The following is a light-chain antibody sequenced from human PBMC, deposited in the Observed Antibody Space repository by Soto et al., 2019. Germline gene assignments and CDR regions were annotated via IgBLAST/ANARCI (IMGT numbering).Light chain of an antibody. CDR2: GAS. Sequence: EIVMTQSPATLSVSPGERATLSCRASQSVSSNLAWYQQKPGQAPRLLIYGASTRATGIPARFSGSGSGTEFTLHIISLQYEDFAVYYCQQYNNWPPLTFGGGTKVEIK. CDR1: QSVSSN. J-gene: IGKJ4*01. CDR3: QQYNNWPPLT. V-gene: IGKV3-15*01.